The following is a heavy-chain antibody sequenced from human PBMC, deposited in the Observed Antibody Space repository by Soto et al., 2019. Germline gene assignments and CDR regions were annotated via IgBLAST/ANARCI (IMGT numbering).Heavy chain of an antibody. J-gene: IGHJ4*02. CDR2: VSTNNADT. V-gene: IGHV1-18*01. D-gene: IGHD3-22*01. Sequence: QVQLVQSGPEVKMPGASVKVSCKTSGYHFTAYGLAWLRQAPGQRPEWMGWVSTNNADTNYAQKFQGRVTMTTDKSTTTAYMELRSLRSDDTAVYYCARELNTDSRAYYSFAYWGQGTLVTVSS. CDR3: ARELNTDSRAYYSFAY. CDR1: GYHFTAYG.